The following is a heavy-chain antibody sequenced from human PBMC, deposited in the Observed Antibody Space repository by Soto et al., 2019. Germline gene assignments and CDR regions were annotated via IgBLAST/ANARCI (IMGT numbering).Heavy chain of an antibody. CDR1: GFTFSSYA. V-gene: IGHV3-64*01. CDR3: ARQWLDSYYFDY. D-gene: IGHD6-19*01. CDR2: ISSNGGST. J-gene: IGHJ4*02. Sequence: GSLRLSCAASGFTFSSYAMHWVRQAPGKGLEYVSAISSNGGSTYYANSVKGRFTISRDNSKNTLYLQMGSLRAEDMAVYYCARQWLDSYYFDYWGQGTLVTVPS.